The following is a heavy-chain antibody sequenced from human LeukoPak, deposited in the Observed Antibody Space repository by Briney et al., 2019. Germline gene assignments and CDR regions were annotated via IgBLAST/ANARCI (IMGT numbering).Heavy chain of an antibody. V-gene: IGHV4-59*01. CDR2: IYYSGSI. CDR3: ARENPSGYYNRPIDY. Sequence: PSETLSLICTVSGASISSYYWSWIRQPPGKGLEWIGDIYYSGSIKYNPSLKSRVTMSVDTSKNQFSLKLSSVTAADTAIYYCARENPSGYYNRPIDYWGQGTLVTVSS. CDR1: GASISSYY. D-gene: IGHD3-22*01. J-gene: IGHJ4*02.